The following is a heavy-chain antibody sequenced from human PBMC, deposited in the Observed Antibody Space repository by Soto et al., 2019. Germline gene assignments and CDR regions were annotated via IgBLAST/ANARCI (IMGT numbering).Heavy chain of an antibody. Sequence: GGSLRLSCAASGFTFGDYGMSWVRQAPGKGLEWVSGINWNGGSTGYADSVKGRFTISRDNAKNSLYLQMNSLRAEDTAVYYCARDGGSSSSGGAFDIWGQGTMVTVSS. J-gene: IGHJ3*02. V-gene: IGHV3-20*04. CDR2: INWNGGST. D-gene: IGHD6-6*01. CDR3: ARDGGSSSSGGAFDI. CDR1: GFTFGDYG.